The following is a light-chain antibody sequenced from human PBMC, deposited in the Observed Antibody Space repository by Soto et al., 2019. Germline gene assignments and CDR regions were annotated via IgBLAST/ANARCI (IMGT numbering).Light chain of an antibody. CDR3: QTWGTGYAV. CDR2: LNSNGSH. J-gene: IGLJ7*01. Sequence: QLVLTQSPSASASLGASVKLTCTLRSGHSSYAIAWHQQQPEKGPRYLMKLNSNGSHSKGDGIPDRFSGSSSGAERYLTISSLQSEDEADDYCQTWGTGYAVFGGGTQLTVL. V-gene: IGLV4-69*01. CDR1: SGHSSYA.